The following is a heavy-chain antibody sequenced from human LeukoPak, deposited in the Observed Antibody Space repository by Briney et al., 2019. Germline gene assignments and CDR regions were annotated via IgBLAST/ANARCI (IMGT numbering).Heavy chain of an antibody. J-gene: IGHJ4*02. CDR3: TTDVKKATINFDS. Sequence: ASVKVSCKASGYTFTSYDINWVRQATGQGLEWMGWMNPNSGNTGYAQKFQGRVTMTRNTSISTAYMELSSLRSDDTAVYYCTTDVKKATINFDSWGQGAQVTVSP. V-gene: IGHV1-8*02. D-gene: IGHD5-24*01. CDR2: MNPNSGNT. CDR1: GYTFTSYD.